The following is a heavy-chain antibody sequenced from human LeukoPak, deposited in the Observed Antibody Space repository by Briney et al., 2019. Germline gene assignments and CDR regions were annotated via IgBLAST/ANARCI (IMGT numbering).Heavy chain of an antibody. CDR2: IIPIFGTA. J-gene: IGHJ5*02. CDR3: ARGGDDFWSGYYPFDP. Sequence: ASVKVSRKASGGTFSSYAISWVRQAPGQGLEWMGGIIPIFGTANYAQKFQGRVTITRNTSISTAYMELSSLRSEDTAVYYCARGGDDFWSGYYPFDPWGQGTLVTVSS. CDR1: GGTFSSYA. D-gene: IGHD3-3*01. V-gene: IGHV1-69*05.